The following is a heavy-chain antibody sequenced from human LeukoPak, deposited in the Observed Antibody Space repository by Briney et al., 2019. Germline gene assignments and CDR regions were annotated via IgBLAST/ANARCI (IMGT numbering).Heavy chain of an antibody. CDR2: IYYSGST. J-gene: IGHJ4*02. D-gene: IGHD3-10*01. Sequence: PSETLSLTCTVSGGSISGYYWSWIRQPPGKGLEWIGYIYYSGSTNYNPSLKSRVTISVDTSKNQFSLKLSSVTAADTAVYYCARDYGSGSYYNFGFDYWGQGTLVTVSS. CDR1: GGSISGYY. CDR3: ARDYGSGSYYNFGFDY. V-gene: IGHV4-59*01.